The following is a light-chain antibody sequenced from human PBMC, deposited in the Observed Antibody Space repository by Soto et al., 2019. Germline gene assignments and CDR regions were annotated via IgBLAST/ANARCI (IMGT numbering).Light chain of an antibody. J-gene: IGKJ1*01. CDR1: QSVSSSY. Sequence: EIVLTQSPGTLSFSPGERATLSCRASQSVSSSYSALYQQTTGQAPRLLIYGASSRATGLPDWFSGSGSGTDFTRTISRLEPEDFALYYWQQYGSSLWTVGQGTKVES. CDR3: QQYGSSLWT. CDR2: GAS. V-gene: IGKV3-20*01.